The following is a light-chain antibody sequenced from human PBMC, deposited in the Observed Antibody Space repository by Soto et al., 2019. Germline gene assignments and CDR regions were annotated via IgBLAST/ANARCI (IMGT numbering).Light chain of an antibody. V-gene: IGKV3-20*01. CDR2: GAS. J-gene: IGKJ1*01. CDR1: QSVSSTY. Sequence: EIVLTQSPGTLSLSPGERATLSCRASQSVSSTYLAWYQQKPGQAPRLLIYGASSRATGIPARFSGSGSGRDFSLNIRRLEPEDFAVYYCQQYGSSPPWTLAQGTKVDIK. CDR3: QQYGSSPPWT.